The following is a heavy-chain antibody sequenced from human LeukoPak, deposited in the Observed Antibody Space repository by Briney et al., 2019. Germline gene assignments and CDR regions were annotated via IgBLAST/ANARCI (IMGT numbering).Heavy chain of an antibody. Sequence: SETLSLTCAVYGGSFSGYYWSWIRQPPGKGLEWIGEINHSGSTNYNPSLKSRVTISVDTSKNQFSLKLSSVTAADTSVYYCARRGYSYGPPNWFDPWGQGTLVTVSS. CDR1: GGSFSGYY. J-gene: IGHJ5*02. CDR2: INHSGST. CDR3: ARRGYSYGPPNWFDP. D-gene: IGHD5-18*01. V-gene: IGHV4-34*01.